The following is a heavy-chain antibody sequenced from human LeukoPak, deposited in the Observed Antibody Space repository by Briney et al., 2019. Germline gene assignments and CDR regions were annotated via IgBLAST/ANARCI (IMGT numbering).Heavy chain of an antibody. CDR1: GGSINGYY. Sequence: SETLSLTCTVSGGSINGYYWNWIRQPPEKGLEWIGDIYYSGNTNYNPSLKSRVSISVDTSKNQFSLKLNSVTAADTAVYYCVRGSFYYYDSSGFLFDNWGQGTLVTVSS. V-gene: IGHV4-59*01. CDR2: IYYSGNT. CDR3: VRGSFYYYDSSGFLFDN. J-gene: IGHJ4*02. D-gene: IGHD3-22*01.